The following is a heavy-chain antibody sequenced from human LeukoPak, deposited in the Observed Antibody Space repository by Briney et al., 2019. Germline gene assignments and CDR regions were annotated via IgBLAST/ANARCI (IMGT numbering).Heavy chain of an antibody. CDR2: INPNSGGT. J-gene: IGHJ1*01. CDR3: ARVATTVTTLYFQH. V-gene: IGHV1-2*02. Sequence: GASVKVSCKASGYTFTGYYMHWERQAPGQGLEWMGWINPNSGGTNYAQKFQGRVTMTRDTSISTAYMELSRLRSDDTAVYYCARVATTVTTLYFQHWGQGTLVTVSS. CDR1: GYTFTGYY. D-gene: IGHD4-17*01.